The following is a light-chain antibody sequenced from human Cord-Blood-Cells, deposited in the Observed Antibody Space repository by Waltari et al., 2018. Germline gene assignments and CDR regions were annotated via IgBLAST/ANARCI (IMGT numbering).Light chain of an antibody. Sequence: DIVMTQSPDSLAVSLGERATINCKSSQSVLYSSNNKNYLAWYQQKPGQPPKRLIYWESTRESGGPDRFSGSGSGTDFTLTISSLHAEDVAVYYCQQYYSTPYSFGQGTKLEIK. J-gene: IGKJ2*03. V-gene: IGKV4-1*01. CDR1: QSVLYSSNNKNY. CDR2: WES. CDR3: QQYYSTPYS.